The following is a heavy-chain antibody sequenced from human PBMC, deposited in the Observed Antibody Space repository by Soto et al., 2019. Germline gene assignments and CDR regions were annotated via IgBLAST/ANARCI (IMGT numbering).Heavy chain of an antibody. J-gene: IGHJ6*02. CDR1: GGSISSGGYY. V-gene: IGHV4-31*03. Sequence: SETLSLTCTVSGGSISSGGYYWSWIRQHPGKGLEWIGYIYYSGSTYYNPSLKSRVTISVDTSKNQFSLKLSSVTAADTAVYYWARVSNQDIVVTRGYYGMDVWGQGTMVTVSS. D-gene: IGHD2-2*01. CDR2: IYYSGST. CDR3: ARVSNQDIVVTRGYYGMDV.